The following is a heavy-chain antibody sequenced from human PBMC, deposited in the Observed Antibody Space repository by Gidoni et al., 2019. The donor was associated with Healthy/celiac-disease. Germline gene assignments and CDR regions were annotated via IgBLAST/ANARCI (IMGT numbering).Heavy chain of an antibody. CDR2: INPNSGGT. V-gene: IGHV1-2*06. Sequence: QVQLVQSGAEVKKPGAAVKVSCKASGYTLTGYYRPWVRQAPGQGLEWMGRINPNSGGTNYAQQFQGRVTMTRDTSISTAYMELRRLRSDDTAVYYCAREGWIFGGTGWFDPWGQGTLVTVSS. D-gene: IGHD3-3*01. J-gene: IGHJ5*02. CDR3: AREGWIFGGTGWFDP. CDR1: GYTLTGYY.